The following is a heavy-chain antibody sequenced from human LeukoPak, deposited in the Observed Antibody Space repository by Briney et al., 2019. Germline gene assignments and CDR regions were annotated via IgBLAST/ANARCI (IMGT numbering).Heavy chain of an antibody. CDR3: ARGPIRVSSSWFY. Sequence: ASAKVSCKASGYTFTSYAMHRVRQAPGQRLEWMGWINAGNGNTKYSQKFQGRVTITRDTSASTAYMDLSSLRSEDTAVYYCARGPIRVSSSWFYWGQGTLVTVSS. J-gene: IGHJ4*02. CDR1: GYTFTSYA. D-gene: IGHD6-13*01. CDR2: INAGNGNT. V-gene: IGHV1-3*01.